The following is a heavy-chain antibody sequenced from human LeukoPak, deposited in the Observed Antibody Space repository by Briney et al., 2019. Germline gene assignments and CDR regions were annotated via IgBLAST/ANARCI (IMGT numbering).Heavy chain of an antibody. V-gene: IGHV3-21*01. CDR3: ASSISRDTYSYGYPLDY. Sequence: PGGSLRLSCAASGFTFSSYRMNWVRQAPGKGLEWVSSISSSSSYIYYADSVKGRFTISRDNAKNSLYLQMNSLRAEDTAVYYCASSISRDTYSYGYPLDYWGQGTLVTVSS. J-gene: IGHJ4*02. CDR2: ISSSSSYI. D-gene: IGHD5-18*01. CDR1: GFTFSSYR.